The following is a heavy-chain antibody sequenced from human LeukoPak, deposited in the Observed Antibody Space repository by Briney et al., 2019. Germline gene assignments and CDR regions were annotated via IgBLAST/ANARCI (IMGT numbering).Heavy chain of an antibody. V-gene: IGHV4-31*03. CDR2: LYYSGTT. Sequence: SETLSLTCSVSSGSISSGGYWWSWIRQHPGKGLEWIGYLYYSGTTYYNPSLKSRVTISIDKSKNLFSLKLRSVTAADTAVYYCASGSGRFHFDHWGQGTLVSVSS. CDR1: SGSISSGGYW. J-gene: IGHJ5*02. D-gene: IGHD3-10*01. CDR3: ASGSGRFHFDH.